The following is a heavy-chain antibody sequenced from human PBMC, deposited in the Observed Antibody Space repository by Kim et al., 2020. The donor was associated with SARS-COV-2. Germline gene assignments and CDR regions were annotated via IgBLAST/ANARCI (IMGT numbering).Heavy chain of an antibody. CDR2: IKQDGSEK. Sequence: GGSLRLSCAASGFTFSSYWMSWVRQAPGKGLEWVANIKQDGSEKYYVDSVKGRFTISRDNAKNSLYLQMNSLRAEDTAVYYCARSSGWLTYCYFDLWGRGTLVTVSS. J-gene: IGHJ2*01. D-gene: IGHD6-25*01. CDR3: ARSSGWLTYCYFDL. CDR1: GFTFSSYW. V-gene: IGHV3-7*01.